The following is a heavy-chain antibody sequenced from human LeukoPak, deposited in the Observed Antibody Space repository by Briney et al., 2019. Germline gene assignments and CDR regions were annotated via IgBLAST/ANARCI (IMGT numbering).Heavy chain of an antibody. Sequence: GGSLRLSCAASGFTFSSYWMSWVRQAPGKGLEWVANIKQDGSEKYYVDSVNGRFTISRDNAKNSLYLQMNSLRAEDTAVYYCARPSIAAAYYYGMDVWGQGTTVTVSS. CDR3: ARPSIAAAYYYGMDV. D-gene: IGHD6-13*01. CDR2: IKQDGSEK. V-gene: IGHV3-7*01. J-gene: IGHJ6*02. CDR1: GFTFSSYW.